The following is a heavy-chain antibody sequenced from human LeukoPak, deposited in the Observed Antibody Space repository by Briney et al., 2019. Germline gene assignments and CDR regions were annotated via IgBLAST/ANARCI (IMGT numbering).Heavy chain of an antibody. CDR3: ARDVLNPLTYSSGWRPQDY. V-gene: IGHV3-30*09. CDR2: ISNDENNK. CDR1: GFTFGSHF. D-gene: IGHD6-19*01. J-gene: IGHJ4*02. Sequence: PGGSLRLSCAAAGFTFGSHFMHWVRQAPGKGLEWVAAISNDENNKYYADSVKGRFAISRDNAKNSLYLQMNSLRAEDTAVYYCARDVLNPLTYSSGWRPQDYWGQGTLVTVSS.